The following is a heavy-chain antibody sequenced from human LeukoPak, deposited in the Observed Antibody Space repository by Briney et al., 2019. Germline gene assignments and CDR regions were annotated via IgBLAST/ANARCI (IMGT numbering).Heavy chain of an antibody. CDR2: ISSSSSYI. J-gene: IGHJ4*02. CDR3: ARVGGDIVVVPAAIVDY. Sequence: PGGSLRLSCAASGFTFSSYSMNWVRQAPGKGLEWVSSISSSSSYIYYADSVKGRFTISRDNAKNSLYLQMNSLRAEDTAVYYCARVGGDIVVVPAAIVDYWGQGTLVTVSS. V-gene: IGHV3-21*01. D-gene: IGHD2-2*01. CDR1: GFTFSSYS.